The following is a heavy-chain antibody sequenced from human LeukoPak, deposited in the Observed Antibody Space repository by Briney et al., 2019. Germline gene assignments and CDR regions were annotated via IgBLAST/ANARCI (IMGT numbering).Heavy chain of an antibody. CDR3: ARGGYGTFDY. CDR2: IYYSGST. CDR1: GGSISSSSYY. Sequence: SETLSLTCTVSGGSISSSSYYWGWIRQPPGKGLEWIGSIYYSGSTYYNPSLKSRVTISVDTSKNQFSLKLSSVTAADTAVYYCARGGYGTFDYWGQGTLVTVSS. V-gene: IGHV4-39*07. D-gene: IGHD5-18*01. J-gene: IGHJ4*02.